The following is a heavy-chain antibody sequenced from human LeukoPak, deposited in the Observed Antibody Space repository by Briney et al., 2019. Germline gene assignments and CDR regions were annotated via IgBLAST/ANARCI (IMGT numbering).Heavy chain of an antibody. CDR3: AKYIVVTATRTFDY. D-gene: IGHD2-21*02. V-gene: IGHV3-23*01. CDR1: GFTFSSYA. CDR2: ISGSGSST. Sequence: GGSLRLSCVASGFTFSSYAMSWVRQAPGKGLEWVSAISGSGSSTYYADSVKGRFTISRDNSKNTLYLQMNSLRAEDTAVYYCAKYIVVTATRTFDYWGQGTLVTVSS. J-gene: IGHJ4*02.